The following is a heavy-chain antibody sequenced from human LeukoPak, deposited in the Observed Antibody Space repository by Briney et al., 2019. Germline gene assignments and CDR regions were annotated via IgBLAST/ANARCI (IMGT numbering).Heavy chain of an antibody. V-gene: IGHV3-30*03. Sequence: GGSLRLSCAASGFTFSSYGMHWVRQAPGKGLEWVAVISYDGSDKFYADSVKGRFTISRDNSKNTLHLQMISLRAEDTAVYYCARDQGAWGYGYNFDYWGQGTLVTVSS. D-gene: IGHD3-16*01. CDR1: GFTFSSYG. CDR3: ARDQGAWGYGYNFDY. J-gene: IGHJ4*02. CDR2: ISYDGSDK.